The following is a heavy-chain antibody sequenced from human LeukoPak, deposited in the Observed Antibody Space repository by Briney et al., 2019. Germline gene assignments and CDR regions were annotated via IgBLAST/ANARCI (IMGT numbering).Heavy chain of an antibody. D-gene: IGHD1-26*01. J-gene: IGHJ4*02. CDR3: GRATGNIAGAYFDY. CDR1: GFTVSSNY. CDR2: IYSGGNT. Sequence: GGSLRLSCAASGFTVSSNYMSWVRQAPRKGLEWVSVIYSGGNTYYADSVKGRFTISRDNSKNTFYLQMNSLRAEDTAVYYCGRATGNIAGAYFDYWGQGALVTVSS. V-gene: IGHV3-53*01.